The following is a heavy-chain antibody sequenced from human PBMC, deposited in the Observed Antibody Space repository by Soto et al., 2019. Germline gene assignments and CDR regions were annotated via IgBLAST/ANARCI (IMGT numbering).Heavy chain of an antibody. D-gene: IGHD3-22*01. V-gene: IGHV3-23*01. CDR1: GFTFSSYA. CDR3: AKTRITMIVVVITGGTYYFDY. CDR2: ISGSGGST. J-gene: IGHJ4*02. Sequence: EVQLLESGGGLVQPGGSLRLSCAASGFTFSSYAMSWVRQAPGKGLEWVSAISGSGGSTYYADSVKGRFTISRDNSKNTLYLQMNSLRAEDTAVYYCAKTRITMIVVVITGGTYYFDYWGQGTLVTVSS.